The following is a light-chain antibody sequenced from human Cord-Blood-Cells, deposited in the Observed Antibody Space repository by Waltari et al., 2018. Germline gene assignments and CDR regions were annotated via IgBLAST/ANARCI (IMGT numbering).Light chain of an antibody. J-gene: IGLJ3*02. V-gene: IGLV2-14*01. CDR2: DVS. CDR1: SSDVGGYNY. Sequence: QSALTQPASVSGSPGQSITISCTGTSSDVGGYNYASWYQQPPGKAPKLMIYDVSNRPSVVSNRFSGSKSGNTASLTISGLQAEDEADYYCSSYTSSSWVFGGGTKLTVL. CDR3: SSYTSSSWV.